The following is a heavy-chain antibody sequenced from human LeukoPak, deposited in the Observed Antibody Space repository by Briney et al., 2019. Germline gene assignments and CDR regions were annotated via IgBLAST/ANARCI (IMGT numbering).Heavy chain of an antibody. CDR3: ARGPYLFDY. V-gene: IGHV1-18*01. D-gene: IGHD2-2*01. CDR2: ISAYNGNT. CDR1: GYTFTSYG. Sequence: ASVKVSCKASGYTFTSYGISWVRQAPGQGLEWMGWISAYNGNTNYAQKFQGRVTMTRDTSISTAYMELSRLRSDDTAVYYCARGPYLFDYWGQGTLVTVSS. J-gene: IGHJ4*02.